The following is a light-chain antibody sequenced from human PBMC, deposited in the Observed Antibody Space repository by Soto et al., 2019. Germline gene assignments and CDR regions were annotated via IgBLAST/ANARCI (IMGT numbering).Light chain of an antibody. CDR3: QSYDSSLSGFYV. V-gene: IGLV1-40*01. CDR1: SSNSGAGYD. CDR2: GNS. Sequence: QSALTQPPSGTGAPGQRVTITCTGSSSNSGAGYDVHGYQQLPGTAPKLRIYGNSNRPSGVPDRFSGSKSGTSASLAITGLQAEDEADYYCQSYDSSLSGFYVFGTGTKVTVL. J-gene: IGLJ1*01.